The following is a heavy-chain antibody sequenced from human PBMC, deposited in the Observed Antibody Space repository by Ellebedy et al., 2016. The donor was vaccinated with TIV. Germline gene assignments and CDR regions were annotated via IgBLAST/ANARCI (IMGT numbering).Heavy chain of an antibody. V-gene: IGHV3-30-3*01. CDR2: ISYDGSNK. D-gene: IGHD3-22*01. Sequence: PGGSLRLSCAASGFTFSSYAMHWVRQAPGKGLEWVAVISYDGSNKYYADSVKGRFTISRDNSKTTLYLQMNSLRAEDTAVYYCARGDSPTWVDYWGQGTLVTVSS. CDR3: ARGDSPTWVDY. J-gene: IGHJ4*02. CDR1: GFTFSSYA.